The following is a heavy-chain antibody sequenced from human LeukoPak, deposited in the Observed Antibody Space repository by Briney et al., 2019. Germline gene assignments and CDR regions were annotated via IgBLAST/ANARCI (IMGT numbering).Heavy chain of an antibody. J-gene: IGHJ5*02. CDR2: MNPNSGNT. D-gene: IGHD1-26*01. V-gene: IGHV1-8*03. Sequence: GASVKVSCKASGYTFTSYDINWVRQATGQGLEWMGWMNPNSGNTGYAQKFQGRVTITRNTSISTAYMELSSLRSEDTAVYYCARGQSVGGPNWFDPWGQGTLVTVSS. CDR1: GYTFTSYD. CDR3: ARGQSVGGPNWFDP.